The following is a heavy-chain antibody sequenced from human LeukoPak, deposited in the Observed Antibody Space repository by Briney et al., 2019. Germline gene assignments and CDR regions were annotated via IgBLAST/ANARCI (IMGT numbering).Heavy chain of an antibody. J-gene: IGHJ3*02. CDR1: GGSISSYY. Sequence: SETLSLTCTVSGGSISSYYWSWIRQTPGKGLEWIGYIYYSGSTNYNPSLKSRVTISVDTSKNQFSLKLSSVTAADTAVYYCASGSIAAANGGAFDIWGQGTMVTVSS. D-gene: IGHD6-13*01. V-gene: IGHV4-59*12. CDR3: ASGSIAAANGGAFDI. CDR2: IYYSGST.